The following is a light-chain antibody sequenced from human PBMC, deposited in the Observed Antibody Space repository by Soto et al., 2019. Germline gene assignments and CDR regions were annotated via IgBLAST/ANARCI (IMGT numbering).Light chain of an antibody. V-gene: IGLV2-14*01. CDR1: SSDVGGYNY. Sequence: QSALTQPASVSGSPGQSITISCTGTSSDVGGYNYVSWYQQHPGKAPKLMIFEVSIRPPGVSTRFSGSKSGSTASLTISGLQAEDEADYYCSSYTSSSTLIIFGTGTKLTVL. CDR2: EVS. CDR3: SSYTSSSTLII. J-gene: IGLJ1*01.